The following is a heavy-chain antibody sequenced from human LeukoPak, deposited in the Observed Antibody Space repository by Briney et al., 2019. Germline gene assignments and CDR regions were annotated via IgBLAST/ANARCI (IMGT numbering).Heavy chain of an antibody. CDR2: INHSGST. D-gene: IGHD1-26*01. Sequence: PSETLSLTCAVYGGSFSGYYWSWIRQPPGKGLEWIGEINHSGSTNYNPSLKSRVTISVDTSKNQFSLKLSSVTAADTAMYYCARHAVWELWGKFDYWGQGTQVTVSS. CDR1: GGSFSGYY. J-gene: IGHJ4*02. CDR3: ARHAVWELWGKFDY. V-gene: IGHV4-34*01.